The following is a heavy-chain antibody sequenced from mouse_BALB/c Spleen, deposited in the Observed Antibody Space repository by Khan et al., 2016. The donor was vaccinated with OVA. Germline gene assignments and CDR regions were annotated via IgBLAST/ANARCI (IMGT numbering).Heavy chain of an antibody. V-gene: IGHV1-5*01. D-gene: IGHD4-1*01. CDR2: IYPGNTDT. CDR1: GYTFTSYW. CDR3: TRRNRDVAWFAY. Sequence: EVELVESGTVLARPGASVKMSCKASGYTFTSYWMHWVKQRPGQGLEWIGDIYPGNTDTNYNQKFKGKAKLTAVTSTSTAYMELSSLTNEDSAVYYCTRRNRDVAWFAYWGQGTLVTVSA. J-gene: IGHJ3*01.